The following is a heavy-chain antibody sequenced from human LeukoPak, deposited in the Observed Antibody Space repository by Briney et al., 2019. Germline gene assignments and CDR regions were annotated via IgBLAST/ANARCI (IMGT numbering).Heavy chain of an antibody. J-gene: IGHJ5*02. D-gene: IGHD6-19*01. CDR3: ARGRIAVANWFDP. V-gene: IGHV1-2*02. CDR1: GYTFTGYY. CDR2: INPNSGGT. Sequence: ASVTVSCKASGYTFTGYYMHWVRQAPGQGLEWMGWINPNSGGTNYAQKFQGRVTMTRDTSINTAYMELSRLRPDDTAVYYCARGRIAVANWFDPWGQGTLVTVSS.